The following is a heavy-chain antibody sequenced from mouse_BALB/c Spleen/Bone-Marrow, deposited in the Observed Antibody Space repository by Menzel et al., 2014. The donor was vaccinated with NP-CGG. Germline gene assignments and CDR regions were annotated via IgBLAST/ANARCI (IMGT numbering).Heavy chain of an antibody. J-gene: IGHJ2*01. V-gene: IGHV5-17*02. CDR2: ISSGSNII. CDR1: GFTFSSFA. CDR3: GRGDY. Sequence: EVKLMESGGGLVQPGGSRKLSCAASGFTFSSFAMHWIRQAPEKGLEWVAFISSGSNIIHYADTVKGRFTISRDKPKNTLFLQMTSLRSEDTAMYYCGRGDYWGQGTTLTVSS.